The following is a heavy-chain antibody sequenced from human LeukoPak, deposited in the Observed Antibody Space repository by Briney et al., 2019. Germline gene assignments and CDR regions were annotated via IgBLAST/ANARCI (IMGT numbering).Heavy chain of an antibody. CDR3: TTEVKQWLSDFDY. D-gene: IGHD6-19*01. Sequence: QTGGSLRLSCAASGFRFGSYAMTWVRQAPGKGLEWVAAISGTGGTTFYADVVQGRFTISRDNSKNTLYLQMNSLKTEDTAVYYCTTEVKQWLSDFDYWGQGTLVTVSS. V-gene: IGHV3-23*01. J-gene: IGHJ4*02. CDR1: GFRFGSYA. CDR2: ISGTGGTT.